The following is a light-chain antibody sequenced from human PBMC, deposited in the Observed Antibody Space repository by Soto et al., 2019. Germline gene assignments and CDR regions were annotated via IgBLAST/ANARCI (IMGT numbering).Light chain of an antibody. V-gene: IGKV3D-15*01. CDR1: QSVRSN. CDR3: QQYKSWPLT. Sequence: EIVMTQSPATLSVAPGERATLSCRASQSVRSNWAWYKQMPGQPPRLLIYSPSTRATSIPARFSGSGSGTEFALTVSSLQSEDFAVYYCQQYKSWPLTFGGGTKVEIK. J-gene: IGKJ4*01. CDR2: SPS.